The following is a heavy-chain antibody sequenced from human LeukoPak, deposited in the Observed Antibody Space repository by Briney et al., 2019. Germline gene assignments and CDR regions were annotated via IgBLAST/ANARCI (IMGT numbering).Heavy chain of an antibody. CDR2: MNPNSGDP. D-gene: IGHD3-10*01. CDR3: ARGPYGTGSHFDF. J-gene: IGHJ4*02. CDR1: GSTFSSYD. V-gene: IGHV1-8*02. Sequence: GASVKVSCKASGSTFSSYDINWVRQATGQGLEWMGWMNPNSGDPGYTPRFQGRVTMTRDTSISTAYMELSSLRSEDTAVYYCARGPYGTGSHFDFWGQGTLVTVSS.